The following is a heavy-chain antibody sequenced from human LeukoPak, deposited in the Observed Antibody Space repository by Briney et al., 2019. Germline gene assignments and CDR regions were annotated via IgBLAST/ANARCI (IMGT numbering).Heavy chain of an antibody. D-gene: IGHD3-9*01. Sequence: PGGSLRLSCAASGFTFSNAWMSWVRQAPGKGLEWVGRIKSKTDGGTTDYAAPVKGRFTISRDDSKNTLYLQMNSLRAEDTAVYYCAKESWTERYFDWGWGQGTLVTVSS. CDR3: AKESWTERYFDWG. CDR2: IKSKTDGGTT. V-gene: IGHV3-15*01. J-gene: IGHJ4*02. CDR1: GFTFSNAW.